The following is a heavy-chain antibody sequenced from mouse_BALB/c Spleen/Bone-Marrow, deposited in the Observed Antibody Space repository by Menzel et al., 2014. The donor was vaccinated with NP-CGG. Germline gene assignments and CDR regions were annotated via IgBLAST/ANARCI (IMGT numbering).Heavy chain of an antibody. CDR1: GYTFTNFW. CDR3: TRVYYGNLDY. J-gene: IGHJ2*01. CDR2: IHPGDGDT. Sequence: QVQLQQSGAELVRPGSSVKISCKASGYTFTNFWMNWVKQRPGQGLEWIGQIHPGDGDTNNNGKFKGKATLTTDKSSSTAYIQLNSLSSEDSAVYFCTRVYYGNLDYWGQGTTLTVSS. D-gene: IGHD2-1*01. V-gene: IGHV1-80*01.